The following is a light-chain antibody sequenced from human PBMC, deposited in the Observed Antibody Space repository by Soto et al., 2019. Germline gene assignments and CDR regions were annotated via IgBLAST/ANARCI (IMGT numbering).Light chain of an antibody. Sequence: DIVMTQSPDSLAVSLGERATINCKSSQSVLYSSNNKNYLAWYQQKPGQPPKLLIYWASTRESGVPDRFSGSGSGTDFTLTISSLQAEDVAVYYCRQHYGTPATFGGGTRVEIK. CDR3: RQHYGTPAT. V-gene: IGKV4-1*01. J-gene: IGKJ4*01. CDR1: QSVLYSSNNKNY. CDR2: WAS.